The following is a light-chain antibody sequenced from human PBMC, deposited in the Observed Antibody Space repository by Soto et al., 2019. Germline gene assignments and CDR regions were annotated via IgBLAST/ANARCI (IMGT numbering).Light chain of an antibody. CDR1: HSVNSNY. Sequence: NVLTQSPGTLSLSPGERAILSCRASHSVNSNYLAWYQHRPGQAPRLLIYGASKRATGIPDRFSGRGSGTDFTLTISRLEPEDFAVYFCQRYGTSPTFGQGTRVEMK. CDR2: GAS. V-gene: IGKV3-20*01. J-gene: IGKJ1*01. CDR3: QRYGTSPT.